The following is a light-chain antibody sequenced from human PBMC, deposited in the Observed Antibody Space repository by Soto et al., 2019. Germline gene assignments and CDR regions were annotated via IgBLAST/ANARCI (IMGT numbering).Light chain of an antibody. Sequence: EIVLTQSPGTLSLSPGERATISCRASQSVSNNYLAWYQQKPGQAPRLLIYAASNRARGIPDRFGGSGSGTDFALTVSRLDPEDFAVYDCQQYGSAAWTFGHGTNVEI. CDR2: AAS. CDR1: QSVSNNY. CDR3: QQYGSAAWT. V-gene: IGKV3-20*01. J-gene: IGKJ1*01.